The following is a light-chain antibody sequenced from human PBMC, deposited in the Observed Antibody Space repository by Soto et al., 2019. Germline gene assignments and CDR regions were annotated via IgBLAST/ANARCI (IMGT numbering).Light chain of an antibody. CDR1: LLISSW. V-gene: IGKV1-12*01. J-gene: IGKJ4*01. CDR2: AAS. Sequence: IQITQSPSSVSASVGDTVTITCRASLLISSWLAWYQQKPGKAPKLLIYAASNLQSGVPSRFSGSESGTDFTLTISSLQPEDFATYFCQQASSFPLTFGGGTKVEI. CDR3: QQASSFPLT.